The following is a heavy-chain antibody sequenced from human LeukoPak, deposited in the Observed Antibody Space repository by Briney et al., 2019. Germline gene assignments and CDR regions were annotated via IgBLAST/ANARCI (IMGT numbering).Heavy chain of an antibody. J-gene: IGHJ4*02. Sequence: SETLSLTCAVYGGSFSGYYWSWIRQPPGKGLEWIGEINHSGSTNYNPSLKSRVTISVDTSKNQFSLKLRSVTAADTAVYYCACSGWYRGYWGQGTLVTVSS. CDR2: INHSGST. CDR3: ACSGWYRGY. V-gene: IGHV4-34*01. D-gene: IGHD6-19*01. CDR1: GGSFSGYY.